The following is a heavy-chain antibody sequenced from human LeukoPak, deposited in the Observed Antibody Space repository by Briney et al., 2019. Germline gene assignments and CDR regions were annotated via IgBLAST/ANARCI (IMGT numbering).Heavy chain of an antibody. V-gene: IGHV1-69*13. J-gene: IGHJ4*02. CDR2: IIPIFGTA. CDR1: GGTFSSYA. Sequence: SVKVSCKASGGTFSSYAISWVRQAPGQGLEWMGGIIPIFGTANYAQKFQGRVTITADESTSTAYMELSSLRSEDTAVYYCARGAVVGATTGYFDYWGQGTLVTVSS. D-gene: IGHD1-26*01. CDR3: ARGAVVGATTGYFDY.